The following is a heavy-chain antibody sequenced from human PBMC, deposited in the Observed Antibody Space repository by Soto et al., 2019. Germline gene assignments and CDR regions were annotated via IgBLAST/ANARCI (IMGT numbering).Heavy chain of an antibody. Sequence: SETLSLTCAVSGGSISSSNYWSWIRQPPGKGLEWIGCIYYSGSTNYNPSLKSRVTISVDTSKNQFSLKLSSVTAADTAVYYCARHPGYGLYYFDYWGQGTLVTVSS. CDR2: IYYSGST. CDR1: GGSISSSNY. V-gene: IGHV4-39*01. J-gene: IGHJ4*02. CDR3: ARHPGYGLYYFDY. D-gene: IGHD5-18*01.